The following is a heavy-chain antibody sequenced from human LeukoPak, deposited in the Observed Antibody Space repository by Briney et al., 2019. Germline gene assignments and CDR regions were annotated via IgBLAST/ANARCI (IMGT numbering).Heavy chain of an antibody. CDR1: GYTFTSYG. D-gene: IGHD3-22*01. J-gene: IGHJ4*02. V-gene: IGHV1-18*01. Sequence: APVKVSCKASGYTFTSYGISWVRRAPGQGLEWMGWNSAYNGNTNYAQKFQGRVTMTTDTSTSTAYMELRSLRSDDTAVYYCARARGYYDSSGYYQTSHFDYWGQGTLVTVSS. CDR3: ARARGYYDSSGYYQTSHFDY. CDR2: NSAYNGNT.